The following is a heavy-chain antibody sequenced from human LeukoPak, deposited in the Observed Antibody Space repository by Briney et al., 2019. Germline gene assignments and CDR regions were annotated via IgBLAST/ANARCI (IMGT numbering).Heavy chain of an antibody. V-gene: IGHV4-59*01. J-gene: IGHJ5*02. CDR2: INYSGST. Sequence: SGTLSLTCTVSGGSISSYCWSWIRQPPGKGLEWIGYINYSGSTNYNPSLKCRVTISVDTSKNQFSLQLSSVTAPATAVYSCARDHDGDGWIDPCGQGNLVTVSS. CDR1: GGSISSYC. CDR3: ARDHDGDGWIDP. D-gene: IGHD4-17*01.